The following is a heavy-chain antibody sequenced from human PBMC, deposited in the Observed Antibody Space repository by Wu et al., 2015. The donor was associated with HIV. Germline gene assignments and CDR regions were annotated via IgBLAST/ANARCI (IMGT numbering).Heavy chain of an antibody. CDR2: INPSGGYT. D-gene: IGHD2-2*01. J-gene: IGHJ5*02. Sequence: QVQLVQSGAEMKKPGASVTVSCRASGYIFNNYYVHWVRQAPGQGPEWMGMINPSGGYTTFAQGFQERVSLTSDISASTVYMELSSLRSEDTAVYYCARDLYCSSTSCHDNWFDPWGQGTLVTVSS. CDR1: GYIFNNYY. CDR3: ARDLYCSSTSCHDNWFDP. V-gene: IGHV1-46*02.